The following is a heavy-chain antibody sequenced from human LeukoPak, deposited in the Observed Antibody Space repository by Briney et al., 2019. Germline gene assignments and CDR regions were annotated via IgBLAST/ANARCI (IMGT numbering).Heavy chain of an antibody. J-gene: IGHJ4*02. V-gene: IGHV3-48*01. Sequence: GGSLRLSCAASGFVFSNYNMHWVRQAPGKGLEWVSYISSSSSTIFYADSVKGRFTISRDNSKNTLYLQMNSLRAEDTAVYYCAKPSIAVAGTAYFDYWGQGTLVTVSS. CDR1: GFVFSNYN. CDR3: AKPSIAVAGTAYFDY. D-gene: IGHD6-19*01. CDR2: ISSSSSTI.